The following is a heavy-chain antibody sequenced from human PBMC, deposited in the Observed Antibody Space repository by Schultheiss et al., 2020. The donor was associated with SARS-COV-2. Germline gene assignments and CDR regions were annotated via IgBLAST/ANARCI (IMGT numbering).Heavy chain of an antibody. J-gene: IGHJ4*02. D-gene: IGHD3-9*01. CDR3: ARGYYDILTGCFDY. V-gene: IGHV3-33*08. CDR1: GFTFSNYA. CDR2: IWYDGSNK. Sequence: GGSLRLSCAASGFTFSNYAMSWVRQAPGKGLEWVAVIWYDGSNKYYADSVKGRFTISRDNSKNTLYLQMNSLRAEDTAVYYCARGYYDILTGCFDYWGQGTLVTVSS.